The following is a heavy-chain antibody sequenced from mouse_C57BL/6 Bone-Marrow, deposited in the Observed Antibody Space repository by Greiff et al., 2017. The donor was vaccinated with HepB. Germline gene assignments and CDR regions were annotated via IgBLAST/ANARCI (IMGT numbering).Heavy chain of an antibody. CDR2: FHPYNDDT. D-gene: IGHD1-1*01. Sequence: QVQLQQSGAELVKPGASVKMSCKASGYTFTTYPIEWMKQNHGKSLEWIGNFHPYNDDTKYNQKFKGKATLTVEKSSSTVYLELIRLTSDDSAVYYCARSIFYYGSSLTYWYFDVWGTGTTVTVSS. J-gene: IGHJ1*03. CDR3: ARSIFYYGSSLTYWYFDV. CDR1: GYTFTTYP. V-gene: IGHV1-47*01.